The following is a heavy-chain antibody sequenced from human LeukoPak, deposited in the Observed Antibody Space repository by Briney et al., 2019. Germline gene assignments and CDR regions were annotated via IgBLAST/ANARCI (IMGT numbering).Heavy chain of an antibody. V-gene: IGHV1-2*02. CDR1: GGTFSSYA. CDR2: INPNSGGT. Sequence: ASVKVSCKASGGTFSSYAISWVRQAPGQGLEWMGWINPNSGGTNYAQKFQGRVTMTRDTSISTAYMELSRLRSDDTAVYYCARVLTAAAPPFGYWGQGTLVTVSS. J-gene: IGHJ4*02. CDR3: ARVLTAAAPPFGY. D-gene: IGHD6-13*01.